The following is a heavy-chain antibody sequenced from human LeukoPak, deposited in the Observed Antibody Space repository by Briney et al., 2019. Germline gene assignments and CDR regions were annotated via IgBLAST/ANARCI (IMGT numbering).Heavy chain of an antibody. V-gene: IGHV1-69*13. Sequence: ASVKVSCKASGGTFTSYAISWVRQAPGEGREWMGGIIPMFGTANYAQKFQGRVTITADESTSTAYMELSSLRSEDTAVYYCARDSLGDGYATIDYWGQGTLVTVSS. CDR3: ARDSLGDGYATIDY. CDR2: IIPMFGTA. J-gene: IGHJ4*02. D-gene: IGHD3-16*01. CDR1: GGTFTSYA.